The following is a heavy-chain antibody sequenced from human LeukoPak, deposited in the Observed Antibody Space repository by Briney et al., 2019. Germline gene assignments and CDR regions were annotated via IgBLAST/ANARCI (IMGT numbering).Heavy chain of an antibody. Sequence: GESLKISCRGSGYTFTSFWIGWVREMPGKGLEWMGIIYPGDSNTKYSPSFQGQVTISADKSISTAYLQWSSLRASDTAMYYCARQGAVNYDNWFDPWGQGTLVTVSS. CDR2: IYPGDSNT. J-gene: IGHJ5*02. D-gene: IGHD4-11*01. CDR1: GYTFTSFW. V-gene: IGHV5-51*01. CDR3: ARQGAVNYDNWFDP.